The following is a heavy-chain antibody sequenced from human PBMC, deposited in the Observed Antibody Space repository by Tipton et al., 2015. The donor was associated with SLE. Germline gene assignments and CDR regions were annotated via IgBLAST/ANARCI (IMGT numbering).Heavy chain of an antibody. CDR2: IYYSGST. CDR3: AREILYSNYDY. D-gene: IGHD4-11*01. J-gene: IGHJ4*02. Sequence: LRLSCTVSGGSISSYYWSWIRQPPGKGLEWIGYIYYSGSTNYNPSLKSRVTISVDTSKNQFSLKLSSVTAADTAVYYCAREILYSNYDYWDQGTLVTVSS. V-gene: IGHV4-59*01. CDR1: GGSISSYY.